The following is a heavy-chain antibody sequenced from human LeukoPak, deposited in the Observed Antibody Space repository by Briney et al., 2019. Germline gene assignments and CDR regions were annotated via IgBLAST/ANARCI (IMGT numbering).Heavy chain of an antibody. J-gene: IGHJ4*02. CDR2: ISYDGSNN. CDR3: ARGGQAGVY. D-gene: IGHD3-10*01. CDR1: GFTFSSYA. Sequence: PGGSLRLSCAASGFTFSSYAMHWVRQAPGKGLEWVAVISYDGSNNYYADSVKGRFTISRDNSKNTLYLQMNSLRAEDTAVYYCARGGQAGVYWGQGTLVTVSS. V-gene: IGHV3-30-3*01.